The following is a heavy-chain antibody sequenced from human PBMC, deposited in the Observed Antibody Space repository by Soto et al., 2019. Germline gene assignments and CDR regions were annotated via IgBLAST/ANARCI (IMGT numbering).Heavy chain of an antibody. CDR2: IGTAGDT. Sequence: PGGSLRLSCAASGFTFSSYDMHWVRQATGKGLEWVSAIGTAGDTYYPGSVKGRFTISRDNSKNTLYLQMNSLRAEDTAVYYCARDSYYYYMDVWGKGTTVTVSS. V-gene: IGHV3-13*01. CDR1: GFTFSSYD. CDR3: ARDSYYYYMDV. J-gene: IGHJ6*03.